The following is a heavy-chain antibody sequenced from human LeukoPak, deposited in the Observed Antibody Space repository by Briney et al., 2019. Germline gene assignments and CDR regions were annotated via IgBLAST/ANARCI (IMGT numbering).Heavy chain of an antibody. J-gene: IGHJ5*02. V-gene: IGHV1-69*05. CDR2: IIPIFGTA. Sequence: ASVKVSCKASGGTFSSYAISWVRQAPGQGLEWMGGIIPIFGTANYAQKFQGRVTITTDESTSTAYMELSSLRAEDTAVYYCAKDSTLGSYSPNWFDPWGQGTLVTVSS. CDR1: GGTFSSYA. D-gene: IGHD6-13*01. CDR3: AKDSTLGSYSPNWFDP.